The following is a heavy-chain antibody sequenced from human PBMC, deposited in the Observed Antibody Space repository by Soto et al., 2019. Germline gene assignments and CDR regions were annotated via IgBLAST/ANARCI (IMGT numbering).Heavy chain of an antibody. J-gene: IGHJ6*02. CDR1: GYTFTSYA. Sequence: ASVKVSCKASGYTFTSYAMHWVRQAPGQRLEWMGWINAGNGNTKYSQKFQGRVTITRDTSASTAYMELSSLRSEDTAVYYCARGTGYCSSTSCLYMDVWGQGTTVTVSS. V-gene: IGHV1-3*01. D-gene: IGHD2-2*01. CDR3: ARGTGYCSSTSCLYMDV. CDR2: INAGNGNT.